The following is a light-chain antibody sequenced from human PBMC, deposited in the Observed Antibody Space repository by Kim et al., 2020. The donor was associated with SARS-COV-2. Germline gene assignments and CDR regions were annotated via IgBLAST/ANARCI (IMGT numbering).Light chain of an antibody. V-gene: IGKV3-20*01. CDR2: GAS. CDR3: QQYGSSSRWT. Sequence: AGERSNHACRGSQSVSGTYLAWYQQKPGQAPRLLIDGASSRATGIPDRISGSGSGTDFTLTISRLEPEEFAVYYCQQYGSSSRWTFGQGTKVDIK. J-gene: IGKJ1*01. CDR1: QSVSGTY.